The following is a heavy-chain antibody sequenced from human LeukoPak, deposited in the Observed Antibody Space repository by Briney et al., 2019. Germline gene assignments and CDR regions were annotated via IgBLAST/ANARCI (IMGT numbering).Heavy chain of an antibody. CDR3: ASYCSSTSCYGYAFDI. CDR2: MNPNSGNT. V-gene: IGHV1-8*03. Sequence: ASVKVSFKASGYTFTSYDINWVRQATGQGLEWMGWMNPNSGNTGYAQKFQGRVTITRNTSISTAYMELSSLRSEDTAVYYCASYCSSTSCYGYAFDIWGQGTMVTVSS. J-gene: IGHJ3*02. D-gene: IGHD2-2*01. CDR1: GYTFTSYD.